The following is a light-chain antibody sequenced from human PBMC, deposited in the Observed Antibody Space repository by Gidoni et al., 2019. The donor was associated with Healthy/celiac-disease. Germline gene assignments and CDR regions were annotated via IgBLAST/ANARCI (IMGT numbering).Light chain of an antibody. Sequence: DIQMTQSPSSRSASVGDTVTITCRASQSISSYLNWYQQKPGKAPKLLIYAASSLQSGVPSRFSGSGSGTDFTLTISSLQPEDFATYYCQQSYSTPPWTFGQGTKVEIK. J-gene: IGKJ1*01. CDR3: QQSYSTPPWT. CDR1: QSISSY. CDR2: AAS. V-gene: IGKV1-39*01.